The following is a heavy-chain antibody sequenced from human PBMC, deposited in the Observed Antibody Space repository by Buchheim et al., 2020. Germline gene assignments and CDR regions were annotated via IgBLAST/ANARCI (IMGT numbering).Heavy chain of an antibody. CDR3: AGDYYDSSCYYTFDY. Sequence: QVQLVESGGGVVQPGRSLRLSCAASGFTFSSYGMHWVRQAPGKGLEWVAVIWYDGSNKYYADSVKGRFTISRDNTKNKLYLQMNSQRAEDTAVYYCAGDYYDSSCYYTFDYWGQGTL. J-gene: IGHJ4*02. CDR2: IWYDGSNK. V-gene: IGHV3-33*01. CDR1: GFTFSSYG. D-gene: IGHD3-22*01.